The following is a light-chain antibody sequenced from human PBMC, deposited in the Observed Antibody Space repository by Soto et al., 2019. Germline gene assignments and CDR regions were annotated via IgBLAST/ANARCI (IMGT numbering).Light chain of an antibody. V-gene: IGLV2-14*01. CDR2: DVS. Sequence: QSVLTQPASVAGSPGQSITISCTGTTSDVGGHDYVSWYQRHPGKAPKLLIFDVSRRPSGISSRFSGSKSGNTASLTISGLQAEDESDYYCSSYSATSTLVVFGGGTQLTVL. CDR1: TSDVGGHDY. J-gene: IGLJ2*01. CDR3: SSYSATSTLVV.